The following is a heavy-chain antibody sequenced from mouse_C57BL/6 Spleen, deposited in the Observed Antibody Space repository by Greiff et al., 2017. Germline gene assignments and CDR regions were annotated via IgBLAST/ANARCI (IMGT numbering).Heavy chain of an antibody. CDR1: GYTFTSYW. CDR2: IDPSDSYT. J-gene: IGHJ1*03. Sequence: QVQLQQSGAELVKPGASVKLSCKASGYTFTSYWMQWVKQRPGQGLEWIGEIDPSDSYTNYNQKFKGKATLTVDTSSSTAYMQLSSLTSEDSAVYYCAQGHWYFEGRGTGTTVTV. V-gene: IGHV1-50*01. CDR3: AQGHWYFEG.